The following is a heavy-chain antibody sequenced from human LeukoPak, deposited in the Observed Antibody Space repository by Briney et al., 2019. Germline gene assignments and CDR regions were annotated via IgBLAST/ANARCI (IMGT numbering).Heavy chain of an antibody. CDR2: IVSDGTST. Sequence: PGGSLRLSCAASGFTFSSYWMHWVRQVPGKGPVWLSHIVSDGTSTGYADSVKGRFTISRDNSKNTLYLQMNSLRAEDTATYYCAKGSLGSCRGVICYSLDYWGQGSLVTVSS. V-gene: IGHV3-74*01. CDR3: AKGSLGSCRGVICYSLDY. J-gene: IGHJ4*02. CDR1: GFTFSSYW. D-gene: IGHD2-15*01.